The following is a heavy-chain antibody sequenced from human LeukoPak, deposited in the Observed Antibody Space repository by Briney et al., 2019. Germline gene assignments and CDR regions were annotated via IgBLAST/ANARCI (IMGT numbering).Heavy chain of an antibody. V-gene: IGHV3-7*05. D-gene: IGHD4-17*01. CDR2: IKQDGSQK. Sequence: GGFLRLSCAASGFTFSSYWMSWVRQAPGKGLEWVATIKQDGSQKEYVDSVKGRFTISRDNAKNPLYLQMNSLRAEDTAVYYCARDPTVTNFHDAFDIWGQGTMVTVSS. CDR1: GFTFSSYW. J-gene: IGHJ3*02. CDR3: ARDPTVTNFHDAFDI.